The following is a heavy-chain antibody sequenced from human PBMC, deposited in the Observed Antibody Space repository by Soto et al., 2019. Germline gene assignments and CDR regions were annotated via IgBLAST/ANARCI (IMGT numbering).Heavy chain of an antibody. CDR1: GFTFSSYA. J-gene: IGHJ4*02. CDR3: AKDGRGGSSESFDY. Sequence: EVQLLESGGGLVQPGGSLRLSCAASGFTFSSYAMSWVRQAPGKWLEWVSAISGSGGSTYYADSVKGRFTISRDNSKKGLYLQMNSLRAEDTAVYYGAKDGRGGSSESFDYWGQGPLVTVSS. D-gene: IGHD6-6*01. V-gene: IGHV3-23*01. CDR2: ISGSGGST.